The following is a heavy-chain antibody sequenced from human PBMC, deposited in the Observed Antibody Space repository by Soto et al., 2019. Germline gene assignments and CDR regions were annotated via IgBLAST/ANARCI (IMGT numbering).Heavy chain of an antibody. J-gene: IGHJ3*02. CDR2: ISSSGSTI. CDR1: GFTFSSYE. Sequence: PGGSLRLSCAASGFTFSSYEMNWVRQAPGKGLEWVSYISSSGSTIYYADSVKGRFTISRDNAKNSLYLQMNSLRAEDTAVYYCATNLPRDSSGYYYAQVAFDIWGQGTMVTVSS. V-gene: IGHV3-48*03. CDR3: ATNLPRDSSGYYYAQVAFDI. D-gene: IGHD3-22*01.